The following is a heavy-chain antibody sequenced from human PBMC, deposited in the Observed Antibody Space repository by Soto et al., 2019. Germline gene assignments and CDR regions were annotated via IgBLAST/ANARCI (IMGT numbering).Heavy chain of an antibody. CDR1: GGSTRNYF. D-gene: IGHD3-9*01. J-gene: IGHJ5*02. CDR2: IYYSGTT. CDR3: ARYVHPYDTAVWFDP. V-gene: IGHV4-59*01. Sequence: QVQLQESGPGLVKPSETLSLTCTVSGGSTRNYFWSWIRQPPGKGLEWIGCIYYSGTTNYNSSLKGRVTISLDTSKNQFSLRLRSVTAADTAVYYCARYVHPYDTAVWFDPWGQGTLVTVSS.